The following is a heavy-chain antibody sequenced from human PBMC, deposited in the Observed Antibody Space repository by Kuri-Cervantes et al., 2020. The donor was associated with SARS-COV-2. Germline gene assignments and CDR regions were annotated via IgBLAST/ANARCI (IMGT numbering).Heavy chain of an antibody. D-gene: IGHD3-10*01. CDR2: IYPGDSDT. Sequence: GGSLRLSCKGSGYSFTSYWIGWVRQMPGKGLEWMGIIYPGDSDTRYSPSFQGQVTISADKSISTAYLQWGSLKASDTAMYYCARLVTMVRGAYNWFDPWGQGTLVTVSS. CDR3: ARLVTMVRGAYNWFDP. J-gene: IGHJ5*02. CDR1: GYSFTSYW. V-gene: IGHV5-51*01.